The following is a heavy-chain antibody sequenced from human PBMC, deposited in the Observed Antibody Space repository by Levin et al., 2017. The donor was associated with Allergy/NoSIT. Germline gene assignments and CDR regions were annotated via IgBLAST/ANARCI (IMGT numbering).Heavy chain of an antibody. Sequence: GGSLRLSCAASGFSFSDHYVDWVRQAPGKGLEWVGRSRNKANSYTTEHAASVKGRFTISRDDSKNSVYLQMNSLKIEDTAVYYCTRVEVSRYGNKYFDYWGQGTLVTVSS. CDR1: GFSFSDHY. J-gene: IGHJ4*02. V-gene: IGHV3-72*01. D-gene: IGHD5-24*01. CDR2: SRNKANSYTT. CDR3: TRVEVSRYGNKYFDY.